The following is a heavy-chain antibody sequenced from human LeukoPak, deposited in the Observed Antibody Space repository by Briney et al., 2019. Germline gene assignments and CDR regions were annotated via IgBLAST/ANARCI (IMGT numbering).Heavy chain of an antibody. CDR3: ARDRAPRVEYLDAFDI. Sequence: ASVKVSCKASGYTFTSYGISWVRQAPGQGLEWMGWISAYNDNTNYAQKLQGRVTMTTDTSTSTAYMELRSLRSDDTAVYYCARDRAPRVEYLDAFDIWGQGTMVTVSS. V-gene: IGHV1-18*01. CDR2: ISAYNDNT. D-gene: IGHD2-2*01. J-gene: IGHJ3*02. CDR1: GYTFTSYG.